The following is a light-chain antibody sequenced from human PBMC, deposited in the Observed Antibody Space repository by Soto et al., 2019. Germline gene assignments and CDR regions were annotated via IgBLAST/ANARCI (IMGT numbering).Light chain of an antibody. CDR1: SSDVGNYNS. CDR2: DVN. J-gene: IGLJ1*01. CDR3: CSYIGSYSYV. V-gene: IGLV2-11*01. Sequence: DLTKPRSVTGSPGQSVTISCTGTSSDVGNYNSVSWYQHHPGKAPKLMIYDVNKWPSGVPDRFSGSKSGNTASLTTSGLQAEDEADYYCCSYIGSYSYVFGTGTKVTVL.